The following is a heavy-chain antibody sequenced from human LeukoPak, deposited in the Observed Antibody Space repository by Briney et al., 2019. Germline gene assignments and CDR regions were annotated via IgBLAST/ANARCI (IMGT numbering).Heavy chain of an antibody. Sequence: GGSLRLSCAASGFTFSSYAMHWVRQAPGKGLEWVSGISWNSGSIGYADSVKGRFTISRDNAKNSLYLQMNSLRAEDMALYYCAKGRGYSYGCLDYWGQGTLVTVSS. J-gene: IGHJ4*02. V-gene: IGHV3-9*03. CDR3: AKGRGYSYGCLDY. CDR2: ISWNSGSI. D-gene: IGHD5-18*01. CDR1: GFTFSSYA.